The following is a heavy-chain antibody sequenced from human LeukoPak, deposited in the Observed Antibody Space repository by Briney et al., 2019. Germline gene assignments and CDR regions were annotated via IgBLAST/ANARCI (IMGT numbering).Heavy chain of an antibody. CDR3: AKALYSSGSEGFDY. CDR1: GFTFSSYG. CDR2: ISGRGGST. Sequence: PGGTLRLSCAASGFTFSSYGMSWVRQAPGKGLDWVSAISGRGGSTYYADSVKGRFTISRDNSKNTLYLQMNNLRAEDTAIYYCAKALYSSGSEGFDYWGQGTLVTVSS. V-gene: IGHV3-23*01. J-gene: IGHJ4*02. D-gene: IGHD3-10*01.